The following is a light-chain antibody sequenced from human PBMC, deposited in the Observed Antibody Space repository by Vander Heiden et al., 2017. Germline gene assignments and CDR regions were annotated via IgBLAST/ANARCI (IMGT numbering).Light chain of an antibody. CDR1: QSVLYSSNNKNY. J-gene: IGKJ3*01. CDR3: QQYYSTPFT. Sequence: DIVLTQSPDSLAVSLGERATINCKSSQSVLYSSNNKNYLAWYQQKPGQPPKLLIYGASTRESGVPDRFSGSGSGTDFTLTISSLQAEDVAVYYCQQYYSTPFTFGHGTKVDIK. V-gene: IGKV4-1*01. CDR2: GAS.